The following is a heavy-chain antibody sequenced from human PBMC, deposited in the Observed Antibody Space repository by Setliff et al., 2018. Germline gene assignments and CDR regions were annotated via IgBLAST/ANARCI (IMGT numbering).Heavy chain of an antibody. CDR1: GGSISSGNYY. D-gene: IGHD3-22*01. CDR3: XRGRYYESNSYYFPFDF. J-gene: IGHJ4*02. V-gene: IGHV4-61*09. Sequence: SETLSLTCTVSGGSISSGNYYWIWIRQPAGKALEWLGHIFARGSMNYNPSLRSRITIXXXRSEXXXXXXXXXXXXXXXXXXXXXRGRYYESNSYYFPFDFWGQGMLVTVSS. CDR2: IFARGSM.